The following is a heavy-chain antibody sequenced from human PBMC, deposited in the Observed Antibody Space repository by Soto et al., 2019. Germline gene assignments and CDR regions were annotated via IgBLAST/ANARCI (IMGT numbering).Heavy chain of an antibody. CDR2: ISGSGGST. CDR1: GFTFSSYA. Sequence: GGSLRLSCAASGFTFSSYAMSWVRQAPGKGLEWVSAISGSGGSTYYADSVKGRFTISRDNSKNTLYLQMNSLRAEDTAVYYCAKGEYSSSWNWDYYYGMDVWGQGTTVTVSS. D-gene: IGHD6-13*01. V-gene: IGHV3-23*01. J-gene: IGHJ6*02. CDR3: AKGEYSSSWNWDYYYGMDV.